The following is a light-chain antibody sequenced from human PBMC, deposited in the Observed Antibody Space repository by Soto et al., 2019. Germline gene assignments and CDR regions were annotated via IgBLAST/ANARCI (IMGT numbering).Light chain of an antibody. V-gene: IGLV2-14*01. CDR1: SSDIGGYNY. Sequence: QSALTQPASVSGSPGQSITISCTGTSSDIGGYNYVSWYQQHPGKAPKLMIYEVSNRPSGVSNRFSGSKSGNTASLTISGLQAGDEADYYCSSYTSTSTLGFGGGTQLTVL. CDR2: EVS. J-gene: IGLJ2*01. CDR3: SSYTSTSTLG.